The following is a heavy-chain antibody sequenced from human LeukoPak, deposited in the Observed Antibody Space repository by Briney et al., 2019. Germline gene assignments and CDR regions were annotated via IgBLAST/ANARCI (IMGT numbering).Heavy chain of an antibody. V-gene: IGHV5-51*01. D-gene: IGHD6-19*01. J-gene: IGHJ4*02. Sequence: GESLEISCKCSGYSFTNYWIGWVRQMPGKGLEWMGIIYHDDSDTRYSPSFQGQVTISVDKSISTAYLQWSSLKASDTAMYYCARSSDIRTSGWYGVDYWGQGTLVTVSS. CDR2: IYHDDSDT. CDR3: ARSSDIRTSGWYGVDY. CDR1: GYSFTNYW.